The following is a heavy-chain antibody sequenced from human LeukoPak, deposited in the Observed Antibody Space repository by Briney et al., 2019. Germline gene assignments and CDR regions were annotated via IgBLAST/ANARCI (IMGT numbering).Heavy chain of an antibody. D-gene: IGHD4-23*01. J-gene: IGHJ6*02. Sequence: GASVKVSCKASGYTFSSCAMNWVRQAPGQGLEWMGWINTNTGNPTYAQGFTGRFVFSLDISVSTAYLQISSLKAEDTAVYYCARVFPGGPYGMDVWGQGTTVTVSS. CDR1: GYTFSSCA. CDR3: ARVFPGGPYGMDV. V-gene: IGHV7-4-1*02. CDR2: INTNTGNP.